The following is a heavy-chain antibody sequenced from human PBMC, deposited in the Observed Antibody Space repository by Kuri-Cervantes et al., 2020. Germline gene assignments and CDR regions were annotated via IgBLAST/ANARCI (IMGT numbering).Heavy chain of an antibody. CDR3: AREGSSGWYGYYYYYMDV. CDR1: GFTFGSYW. V-gene: IGHV3-20*01. Sequence: GESLKISCAASGFTFGSYWMSWARQAPGKGLEWVSGISWNSGSIGYADSVKGRFTISRDNAKNSLYLQMNSLRAEDTAVYHCAREGSSGWYGYYYYYMDVWGKGTTVTVSS. D-gene: IGHD6-19*01. CDR2: ISWNSGSI. J-gene: IGHJ6*03.